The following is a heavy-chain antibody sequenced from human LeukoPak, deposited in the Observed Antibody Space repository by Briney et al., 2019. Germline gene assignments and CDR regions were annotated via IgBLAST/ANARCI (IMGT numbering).Heavy chain of an antibody. J-gene: IGHJ4*02. CDR1: GYTFTSYG. D-gene: IGHD3-22*01. CDR2: ISIYNSNT. Sequence: ASVKVSCKASGYTFTSYGISWVRQAPGQGLEWMGWISIYNSNTNYAQKLQGRVTMTTDTSTSTAYMELRSLRSDDTALYYCARDEGYYDCSGYYRFDYWGQGTLVTVSS. V-gene: IGHV1-18*01. CDR3: ARDEGYYDCSGYYRFDY.